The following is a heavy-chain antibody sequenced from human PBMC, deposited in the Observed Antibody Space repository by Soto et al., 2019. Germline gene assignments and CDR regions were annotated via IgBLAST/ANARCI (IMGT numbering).Heavy chain of an antibody. CDR3: ARDRRYCSGGSCSADDAFDI. V-gene: IGHV4-59*01. Sequence: SGTLSLTYTVSGASISRYYWSWIRQPPGKGLEWIGYTYYSGSTNYNPSLKSRATISVDTSKYQFSLNLSSATAADTAVYYCARDRRYCSGGSCSADDAFDIWGQGTMVTVSS. D-gene: IGHD2-15*01. CDR2: TYYSGST. J-gene: IGHJ3*02. CDR1: GASISRYY.